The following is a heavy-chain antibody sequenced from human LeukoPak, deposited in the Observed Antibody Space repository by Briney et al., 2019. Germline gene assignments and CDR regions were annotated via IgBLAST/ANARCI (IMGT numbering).Heavy chain of an antibody. D-gene: IGHD6-6*01. J-gene: IGHJ5*02. CDR3: ARGKHIAARQNWFDP. Sequence: SVKVSCKASGGTFSSYAISWVRQAPGQGLEWMGGIIPIFGTANYAQKFQGRVTMTRDTSTSTVYMELSSLRSEDTAVYYCARGKHIAARQNWFDPWGQGTLVTVSS. V-gene: IGHV1-69*05. CDR2: IIPIFGTA. CDR1: GGTFSSYA.